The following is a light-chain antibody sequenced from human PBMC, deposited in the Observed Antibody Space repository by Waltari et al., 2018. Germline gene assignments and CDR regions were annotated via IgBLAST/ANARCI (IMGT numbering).Light chain of an antibody. V-gene: IGKV3-20*01. CDR2: DAS. J-gene: IGKJ1*01. CDR3: QHYVRLPAA. CDR1: QIVSRA. Sequence: DIVLTQSPGTLSLSPGDRATLSCSASQIVSRALAWYQQKPGQAPRLLIYDASRRATGIPDRFSGSVSGTDFILTITGLEPEDFAVYDCQHYVRLPAAFGQGTKVEIK.